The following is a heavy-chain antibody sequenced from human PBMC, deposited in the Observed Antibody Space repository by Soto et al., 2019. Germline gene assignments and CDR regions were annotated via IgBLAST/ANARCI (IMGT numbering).Heavy chain of an antibody. CDR2: IIPILGIA. D-gene: IGHD1-1*01. Sequence: SSVKVSCKASVGTFSSYTISWRRQAPGQGLEWMGRIIPILGIANYAQKFQGRVTITADKSTSTAYMELSSLRSEDTAVYYCARGNPGTTGMTKGAFDIWGEGTMVNGSS. CDR1: VGTFSSYT. CDR3: ARGNPGTTGMTKGAFDI. J-gene: IGHJ3*02. V-gene: IGHV1-69*02.